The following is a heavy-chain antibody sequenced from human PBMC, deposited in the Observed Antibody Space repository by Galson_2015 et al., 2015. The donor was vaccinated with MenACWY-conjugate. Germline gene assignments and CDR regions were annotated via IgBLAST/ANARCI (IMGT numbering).Heavy chain of an antibody. J-gene: IGHJ5*02. CDR3: SRGYDWCSYFRA. V-gene: IGHV3-53*01. CDR1: GLSATDNC. D-gene: IGHD2-8*01. Sequence: SLRLSCAVSGLSATDNCLSWVRQAPGKGPEWIAVVDRVGATIYADSVRGRFTASRDNFKNTVILQMNSLRAEDTAVYRCSRGYDWCSYFRAWGQGAQVTVSS. CDR2: VDRVGAT.